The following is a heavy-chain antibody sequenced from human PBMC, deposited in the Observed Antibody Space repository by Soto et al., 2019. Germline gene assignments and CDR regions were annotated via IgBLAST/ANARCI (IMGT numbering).Heavy chain of an antibody. V-gene: IGHV3-23*01. J-gene: IGHJ3*02. CDR1: GFTFSSYA. CDR2: ISDSGGST. Sequence: PGGSLRLSCAASGFTFSSYAMSWVRQAPGKGLEWVSGISDSGGSTYYADSVKGRFTISRDNSKNTVYLQMNSLTAGDTAVYYCAKATATGGGAFDICGQGTMVTVSS. D-gene: IGHD2-8*02. CDR3: AKATATGGGAFDI.